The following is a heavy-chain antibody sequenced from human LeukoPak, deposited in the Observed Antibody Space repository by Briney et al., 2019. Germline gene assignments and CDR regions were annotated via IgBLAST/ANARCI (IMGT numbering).Heavy chain of an antibody. Sequence: GGSLRLSCAASGFTFSSYSMNRVRQAPGKGLEWVSSISSSSSYIYYADSVKGRFTISRDNAKNSLYLQMNSLRAEDTAVYYCAREGAAAGDYWGQGTLVTVSS. V-gene: IGHV3-21*01. CDR2: ISSSSSYI. CDR1: GFTFSSYS. D-gene: IGHD6-13*01. CDR3: AREGAAAGDY. J-gene: IGHJ4*02.